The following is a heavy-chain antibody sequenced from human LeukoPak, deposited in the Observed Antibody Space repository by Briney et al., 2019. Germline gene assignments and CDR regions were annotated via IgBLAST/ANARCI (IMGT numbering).Heavy chain of an antibody. CDR1: GFTFSSYN. CDR3: ARESPRTFGWRKYYGMDV. Sequence: PGGSLRLSCVASGFTFSSYNMRWVRQAPGKGLEWVAVISKDKSFEYYGDSVKGRFTISRDNPRNTLYLEMNSLRAEDTAVYYCARESPRTFGWRKYYGMDVWGQGTTVTVSS. D-gene: IGHD2/OR15-2a*01. V-gene: IGHV3-30*03. J-gene: IGHJ6*02. CDR2: ISKDKSFE.